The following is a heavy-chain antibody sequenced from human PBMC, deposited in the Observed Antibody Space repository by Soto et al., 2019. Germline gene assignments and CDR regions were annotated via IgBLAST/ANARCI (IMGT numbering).Heavy chain of an antibody. J-gene: IGHJ6*03. V-gene: IGHV4-34*01. Sequence: SETLSLTCAVYGGSFSGYYWSWIRQPPGKGLEWIGEINHSGSTNYNPSLKSRVTISVDTSKNQFSLKLSFVTAADTAVYYCARGPDCSSTSCYGSYYYYYMDVWGKGTTVTVSS. D-gene: IGHD2-2*01. CDR1: GGSFSGYY. CDR3: ARGPDCSSTSCYGSYYYYYMDV. CDR2: INHSGST.